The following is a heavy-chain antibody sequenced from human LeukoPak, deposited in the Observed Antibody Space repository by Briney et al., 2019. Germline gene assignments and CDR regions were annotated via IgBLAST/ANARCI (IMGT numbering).Heavy chain of an antibody. D-gene: IGHD3-10*01. J-gene: IGHJ5*02. CDR1: GGSISSYN. CDR3: ARVVMVRGVIGTNWFDP. Sequence: PSETLSLTCTVSGGSISSYNWSWIRQPPGKGLEWIGYIYYSGSTNYNPSLKSRVTISVDTSKNQFSLKLSSVTAADTAVYYCARVVMVRGVIGTNWFDPWGQGTLVTVSS. CDR2: IYYSGST. V-gene: IGHV4-59*01.